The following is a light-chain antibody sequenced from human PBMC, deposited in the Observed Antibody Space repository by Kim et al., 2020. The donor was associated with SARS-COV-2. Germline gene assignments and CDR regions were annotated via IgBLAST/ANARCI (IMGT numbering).Light chain of an antibody. CDR1: SSDVDDYNY. CDR3: SSYTSSSGLMV. Sequence: QSASVSGSPGQSITISCTGTSSDVDDYNYVSWYQQHPGKAPKLMIYEVTKQPSGVSYRFSGSKSGNTASLTISGLQAEDEADYYCSSYTSSSGLMVFGGGTQLTVL. J-gene: IGLJ3*02. CDR2: EVT. V-gene: IGLV2-14*01.